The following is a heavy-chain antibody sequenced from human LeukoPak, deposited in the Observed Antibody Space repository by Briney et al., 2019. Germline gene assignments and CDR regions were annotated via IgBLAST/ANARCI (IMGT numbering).Heavy chain of an antibody. V-gene: IGHV3-30*18. CDR1: GFTFSSYG. CDR3: AKGEKGNLSIAAAADPPGAFDI. D-gene: IGHD6-13*01. Sequence: PGGSLRLSCAASGFTFSSYGMPWVRQAPGKGLEWVAVISYDGSNKYYADSVKGRFTISRDNSKNTLYLQMNSLRAEDTAVYYCAKGEKGNLSIAAAADPPGAFDIWGQGTMVTVSS. J-gene: IGHJ3*02. CDR2: ISYDGSNK.